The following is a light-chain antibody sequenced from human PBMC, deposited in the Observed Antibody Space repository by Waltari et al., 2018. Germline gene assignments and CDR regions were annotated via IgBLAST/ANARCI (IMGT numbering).Light chain of an antibody. CDR2: EVI. Sequence: QSALTQPASVSGSPGQSITIPCTGPSRDLGSYDLVSWSQQHPGTAPKLIIYEVIKRPSGVSDRFSGSKSGNTASLTISGLQAEDEADYFCCSYANRLFGGGTKLTVL. J-gene: IGLJ3*02. CDR1: SRDLGSYDL. V-gene: IGLV2-23*02. CDR3: CSYANRL.